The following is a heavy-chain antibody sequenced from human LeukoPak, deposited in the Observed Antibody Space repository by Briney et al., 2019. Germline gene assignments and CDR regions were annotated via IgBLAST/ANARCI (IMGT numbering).Heavy chain of an antibody. CDR3: ASWGAGGNS. D-gene: IGHD3-16*01. CDR1: GFTFSSYA. V-gene: IGHV3-7*01. CDR2: INPDGSGK. Sequence: GGSLRLSCAASGFTFSSYAMFWVRQAPGKGLDWVANINPDGSGKRYVDSVKGRFTIARDNADNSLSLQMNSLRAEDTAVYYCASWGAGGNSWGQGTLVAVSS. J-gene: IGHJ4*02.